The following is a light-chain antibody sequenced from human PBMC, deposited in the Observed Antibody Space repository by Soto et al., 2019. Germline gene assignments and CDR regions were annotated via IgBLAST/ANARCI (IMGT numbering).Light chain of an antibody. V-gene: IGLV1-40*01. Sequence: QSVLTQPPSVSGVPGQRVTISCTGRSSNIGAGYDVHWYQQLPGTAPKLLIYGNSNRPSGVPDRFSGSKSGTSASLAITGLQAEDEADYYCQSYDSSLSGWVFGNGTKVTVL. CDR2: GNS. CDR3: QSYDSSLSGWV. CDR1: SSNIGAGYD. J-gene: IGLJ1*01.